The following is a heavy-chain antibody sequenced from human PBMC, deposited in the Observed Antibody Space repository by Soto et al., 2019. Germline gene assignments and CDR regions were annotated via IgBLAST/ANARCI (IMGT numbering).Heavy chain of an antibody. CDR1: GYTFTGYY. CDR3: AREGGIAAPIYYYYMDV. J-gene: IGHJ6*03. Sequence: GASVKVSCKASGYTFTGYYMHWVRQAPGQGLEWMGWINPNSGGTNYAQKFQGWVTMTRDTSISTAYMELSRLRSDDTAVYYCAREGGIAAPIYYYYMDVWGKGTTLTVSS. V-gene: IGHV1-2*04. CDR2: INPNSGGT. D-gene: IGHD6-13*01.